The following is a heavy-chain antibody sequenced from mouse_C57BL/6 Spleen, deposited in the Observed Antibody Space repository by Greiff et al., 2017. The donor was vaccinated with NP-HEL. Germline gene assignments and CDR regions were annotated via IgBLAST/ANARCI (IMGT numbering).Heavy chain of an antibody. D-gene: IGHD2-4*01. CDR3: AREDYDVRYFDV. CDR2: ISSGSSTI. Sequence: EVKLVESGGGLVKPGGSLKLSCAASGFTFSDYGMHWVRQAPEKGLEWVAYISSGSSTIYYADTVKGRFTISRDNAKNTLFLQMTSLRSEDTAMYYCAREDYDVRYFDVWGTGTTVTVSS. V-gene: IGHV5-17*01. J-gene: IGHJ1*03. CDR1: GFTFSDYG.